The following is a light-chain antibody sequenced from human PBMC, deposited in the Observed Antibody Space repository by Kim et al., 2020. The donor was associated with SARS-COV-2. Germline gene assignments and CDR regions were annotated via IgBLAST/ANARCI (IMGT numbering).Light chain of an antibody. CDR1: EDIGNF. Sequence: ASVGDRVTITCRASEDIGNFLAWFQHKPGKAPKSLLYGVSIVQRGVTSKFSVSGFGTEFTLTIGSLQPEDSAIYFCQQYKSFPLTFGGGTKVDIK. CDR3: QQYKSFPLT. CDR2: GVS. V-gene: IGKV1-16*02. J-gene: IGKJ4*01.